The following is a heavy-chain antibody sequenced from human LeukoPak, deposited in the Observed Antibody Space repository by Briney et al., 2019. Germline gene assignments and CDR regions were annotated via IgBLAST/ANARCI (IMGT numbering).Heavy chain of an antibody. V-gene: IGHV3-33*01. Sequence: PGGSLRLSCAASGFTISSYGMHWVRQAPGKGLEWVAVIWYDGSNKYYADSVKGRFTISRDNSKNTLYLQMNSLRAEDTAVYYCVVPQQQLEYFDYWGQGTLVTVSS. CDR2: IWYDGSNK. D-gene: IGHD6-13*01. CDR3: VVPQQQLEYFDY. CDR1: GFTISSYG. J-gene: IGHJ4*02.